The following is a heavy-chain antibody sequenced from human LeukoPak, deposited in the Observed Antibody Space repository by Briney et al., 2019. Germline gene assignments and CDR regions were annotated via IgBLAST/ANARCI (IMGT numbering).Heavy chain of an antibody. CDR2: ISTNGGAK. V-gene: IGHV3-11*01. CDR3: ARFRFASSWPYGVDV. J-gene: IGHJ6*02. D-gene: IGHD6-13*01. Sequence: GGSLRLSCAASAFTFSDYYMSWIRQAPGKGLEWISYISTNGGAKYYADSVKGRFTISRDNTENSLFLQMDSPRAEDTAVYYCARFRFASSWPYGVDVWGQGTTVTVSS. CDR1: AFTFSDYY.